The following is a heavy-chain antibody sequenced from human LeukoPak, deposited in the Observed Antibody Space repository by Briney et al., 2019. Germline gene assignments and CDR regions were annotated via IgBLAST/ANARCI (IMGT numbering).Heavy chain of an antibody. J-gene: IGHJ6*02. D-gene: IGHD3-9*01. CDR2: INPSVGGT. Sequence: ASVKVSCKASGYTFTSYYMHWVRQAPGQGLEWMGIINPSVGGTRYAQKLQGRVTMTRDTSTSTAYMELSMMRSEDTDVDYCARDIPPGYDILSGYPYYCGMDVWGQGTTVTVSS. CDR3: ARDIPPGYDILSGYPYYCGMDV. V-gene: IGHV1-46*01. CDR1: GYTFTSYY.